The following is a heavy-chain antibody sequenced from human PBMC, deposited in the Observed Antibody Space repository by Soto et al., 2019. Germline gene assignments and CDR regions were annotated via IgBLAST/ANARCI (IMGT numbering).Heavy chain of an antibody. CDR2: IKHDTSEA. CDR3: ARDGLLFSGPYRPSRFDY. CDR1: GFKFSDYW. J-gene: IGHJ4*02. D-gene: IGHD3-16*02. Sequence: DVQLVESGGGWVQPGRSLRLSCAASGFKFSDYWMSWVRQAPGKGLEWVGNIKHDTSEAHYADSVKGRFTITRENIKNFVVLQMRDLRADDTASYYCARDGLLFSGPYRPSRFDYWGLGALVTVSS. V-gene: IGHV3-7*03.